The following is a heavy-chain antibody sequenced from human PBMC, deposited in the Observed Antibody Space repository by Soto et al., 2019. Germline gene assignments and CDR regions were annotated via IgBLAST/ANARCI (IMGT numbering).Heavy chain of an antibody. V-gene: IGHV4-59*08. CDR3: ARGHDYSNLPYFDY. CDR2: IYYSGST. D-gene: IGHD4-4*01. CDR1: GGSISSYY. Sequence: ASETLSLTRTFSGGSISSYYLSWIPQPPGKGLEWIGYIYYSGSTNYNPSLKSRVTISVDTSKNQFSLKLSSVTAADTAVYYCARGHDYSNLPYFDYWGQGTLVTVSS. J-gene: IGHJ4*02.